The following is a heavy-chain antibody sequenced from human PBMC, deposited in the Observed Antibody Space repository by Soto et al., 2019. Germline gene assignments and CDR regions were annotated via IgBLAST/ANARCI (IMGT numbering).Heavy chain of an antibody. CDR3: ARHSSTSTLIDY. D-gene: IGHD4-17*01. CDR1: GGSISSSSYY. Sequence: SETLSLTCTVSGGSISSSSYYWGWIRQPPGKGLEWIGSIYYSGSPYYNPSLKSRVTISVDTSKNQFSLKLSSVTAADTAVYYCARHSSTSTLIDYWGQGTLVTVSS. CDR2: IYYSGSP. V-gene: IGHV4-39*01. J-gene: IGHJ4*02.